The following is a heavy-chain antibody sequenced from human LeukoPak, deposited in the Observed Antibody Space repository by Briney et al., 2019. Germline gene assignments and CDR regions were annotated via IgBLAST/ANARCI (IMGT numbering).Heavy chain of an antibody. V-gene: IGHV3-23*01. CDR3: ARFAAGGSYYYYMDV. D-gene: IGHD3-10*01. Sequence: PGGSLRLSCAASGFTFSSLSMSWVRQAPGKGLEWVSAISGNGGNTYYADSVKGRFTISRDNAKNSLYLQMNSLRADDTAVYYCARFAAGGSYYYYMDVWGKGTTVTVSS. J-gene: IGHJ6*03. CDR2: ISGNGGNT. CDR1: GFTFSSLS.